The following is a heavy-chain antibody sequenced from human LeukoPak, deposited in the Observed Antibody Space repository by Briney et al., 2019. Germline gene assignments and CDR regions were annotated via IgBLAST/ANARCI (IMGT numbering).Heavy chain of an antibody. J-gene: IGHJ6*02. Sequence: SVKVSCKASGGTFSSYAISWVRQAPGQGLEWMGVIIPIFGTANYAQKFQGRVTITADKSTSTAYMELSSLRSEDTAVYYCARELTTVGYYYYYGMDVWGQGTTVTVSS. CDR3: ARELTTVGYYYYYGMDV. D-gene: IGHD4-17*01. CDR1: GGTFSSYA. CDR2: IIPIFGTA. V-gene: IGHV1-69*06.